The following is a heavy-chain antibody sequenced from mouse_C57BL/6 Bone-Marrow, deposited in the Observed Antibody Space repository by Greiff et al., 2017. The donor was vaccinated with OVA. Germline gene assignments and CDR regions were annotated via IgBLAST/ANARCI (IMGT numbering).Heavy chain of an antibody. CDR3: ARPDLRSAMDY. Sequence: QVQLQQPGTELVKPGASVKLSCKASGYTFTSYWMHWVKQRPGQGLEWIGNINPSNGGTNYNEKFKSKATLTVDKSSSTAYMQLSSLTSEAAAVYYCARPDLRSAMDYWGQGTSVTVSS. CDR2: INPSNGGT. V-gene: IGHV1-53*01. CDR1: GYTFTSYW. J-gene: IGHJ4*01.